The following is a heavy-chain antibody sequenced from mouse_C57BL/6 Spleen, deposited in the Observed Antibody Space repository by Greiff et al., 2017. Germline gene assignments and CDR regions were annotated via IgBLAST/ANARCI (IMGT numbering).Heavy chain of an antibody. D-gene: IGHD2-4*01. CDR3: ARGEIYYDYDVTWFAY. J-gene: IGHJ3*01. V-gene: IGHV1-19*01. CDR2: INPYNGGT. Sequence: VQLQQSGPVLVKPGASVKMSCKASGYTFTDYYMNWVKQSHGKSLEWIGVINPYNGGTSYNQKFKGKATLTVDKSSSTAYMELNSLTSADSAVYYCARGEIYYDYDVTWFAYWGQGTLVTVSA. CDR1: GYTFTDYY.